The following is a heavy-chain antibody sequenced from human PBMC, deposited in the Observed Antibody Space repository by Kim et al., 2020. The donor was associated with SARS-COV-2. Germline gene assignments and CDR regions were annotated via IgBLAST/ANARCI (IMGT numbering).Heavy chain of an antibody. CDR3: ATAAMVWYFDY. CDR2: T. J-gene: IGHJ4*02. Sequence: TIYAQKFQGRVTMTEDTSTDTAYMELSSLRSEDTAVYYCATAAMVWYFDYWGQGTLVTVSS. D-gene: IGHD5-18*01. V-gene: IGHV1-24*01.